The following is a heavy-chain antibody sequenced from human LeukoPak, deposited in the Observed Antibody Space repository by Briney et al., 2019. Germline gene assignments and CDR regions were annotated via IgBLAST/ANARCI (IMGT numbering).Heavy chain of an antibody. J-gene: IGHJ4*02. CDR1: GYTFTSYG. Sequence: ASVKVSCKASGYTFTSYGISWVRQAPGQGLEWMGWINAYNGNTNYAHKLQGRVTMATDTSTSTAYMELRSLRSDDTAVYYCARESFRYGSDLDYWGQGTLVTVSS. CDR2: INAYNGNT. V-gene: IGHV1-18*01. CDR3: ARESFRYGSDLDY. D-gene: IGHD3-10*01.